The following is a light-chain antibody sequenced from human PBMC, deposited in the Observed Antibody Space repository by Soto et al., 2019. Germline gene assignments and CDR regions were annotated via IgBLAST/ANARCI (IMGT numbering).Light chain of an antibody. CDR3: QQYGSSIT. J-gene: IGKJ5*01. CDR2: GAS. Sequence: IVFTQSPDTLSVSSGNKANLSRRASQSFNSIHLAWYQQKPGQAPRLLIYGASTRAPGIPDRFSGSGSGTDFTLTINRLEHEDFAVYYCQQYGSSITFGQGTRLEIK. CDR1: QSFNSIH. V-gene: IGKV3-20*01.